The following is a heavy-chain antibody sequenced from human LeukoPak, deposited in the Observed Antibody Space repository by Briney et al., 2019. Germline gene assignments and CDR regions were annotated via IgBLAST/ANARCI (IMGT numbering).Heavy chain of an antibody. J-gene: IGHJ6*03. CDR3: ARASYYYMDV. CDR2: IYYSGST. V-gene: IGHV4-31*03. CDR1: GVSISSGGYY. Sequence: SQTLSLTCTVSGVSISSGGYYWRWLRQHPGKGLEWIGYIYYSGSTYYNPSLKSRVTISVDTSKNQFSLKLSSVTAADTAVYYCARASYYYMDVWGKGTTVTVSS.